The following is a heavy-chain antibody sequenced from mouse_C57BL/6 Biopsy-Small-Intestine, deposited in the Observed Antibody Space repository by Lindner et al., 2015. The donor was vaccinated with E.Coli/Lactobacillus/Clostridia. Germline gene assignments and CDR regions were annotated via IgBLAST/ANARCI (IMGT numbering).Heavy chain of an antibody. D-gene: IGHD2-10*02. CDR3: AKEGQGLVPVDLVIGMDV. CDR2: INTYTGNP. CDR1: GYAFSNFA. J-gene: IGHJ1*01. Sequence: VKVSCKAXGYAFSNFAMNWVRRAPGQGLEWMGWINTYTGNPTYAQGFTGRFVFSLDTSVSTAYLQISSLKAEDSAVYYCAKEGQGLVPVDLVIGMDVWGQGTTVTVSS. V-gene: IGHV9-3-1*01.